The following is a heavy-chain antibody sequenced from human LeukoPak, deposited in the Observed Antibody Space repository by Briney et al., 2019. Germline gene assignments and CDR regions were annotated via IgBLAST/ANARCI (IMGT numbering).Heavy chain of an antibody. CDR1: GGSFSGYY. J-gene: IGHJ4*02. CDR3: ANSLTYYYDSSGGGY. V-gene: IGHV4-34*01. D-gene: IGHD3-22*01. CDR2: INHSGST. Sequence: SETLSLTCAVYGGSFSGYYWSWIRQPPGKGLEWIGEINHSGSTNYNPSLKSRVTISVDTSKNQFSLKLSSVTAADTAVYYCANSLTYYYDSSGGGYWGQGTLSPSPQ.